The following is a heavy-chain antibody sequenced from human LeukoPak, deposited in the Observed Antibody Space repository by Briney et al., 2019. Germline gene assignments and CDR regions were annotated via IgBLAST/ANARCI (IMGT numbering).Heavy chain of an antibody. Sequence: SVKVSXKASGGTFSSYTISWVRQAPGQGLEWMGRIIPIFVTANYAQKFQGRVTITADESTSTAYMELSSLRSEDTAVYYCAREGVASGFDYWGQGTLVTVSS. CDR1: GGTFSSYT. D-gene: IGHD6-19*01. CDR2: IIPIFVTA. CDR3: AREGVASGFDY. V-gene: IGHV1-69*13. J-gene: IGHJ4*02.